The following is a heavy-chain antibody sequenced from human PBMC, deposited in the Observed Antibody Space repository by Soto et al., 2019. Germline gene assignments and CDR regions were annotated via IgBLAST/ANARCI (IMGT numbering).Heavy chain of an antibody. D-gene: IGHD2-15*01. V-gene: IGHV5-51*01. CDR2: IYPGDSDT. Sequence: PGESLKISCQGSGYSFTSYWIGWVRQMPGKGLEWMGIIYPGDSDTRYSPSFQGQVTISADKSISTAYLQWSSLKTSDTAMYYCARLDCSGGSCRRQGWFDPWGQGTLVTVSS. CDR1: GYSFTSYW. CDR3: ARLDCSGGSCRRQGWFDP. J-gene: IGHJ5*02.